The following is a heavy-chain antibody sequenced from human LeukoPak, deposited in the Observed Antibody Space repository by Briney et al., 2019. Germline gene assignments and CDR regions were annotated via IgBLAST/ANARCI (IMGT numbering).Heavy chain of an antibody. V-gene: IGHV3-30*03. D-gene: IGHD3-10*01. CDR1: GFTFSSYG. J-gene: IGHJ6*02. CDR2: ISYDGSNK. CDR3: ATDWVWFGEILDGMEV. Sequence: GRSLRLSCAASGFTFSSYGMHWVRQAPGRGLDWVAVISYDGSNKYYADSVKGRFTISRDNSKNTLYLQMNSLRVEDTAVYYCATDWVWFGEILDGMEVWGQGTTVTVSS.